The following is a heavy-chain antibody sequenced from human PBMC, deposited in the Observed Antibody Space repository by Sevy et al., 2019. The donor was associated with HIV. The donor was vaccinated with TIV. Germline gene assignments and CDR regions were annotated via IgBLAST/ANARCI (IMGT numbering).Heavy chain of an antibody. CDR3: ARDLGLLWFREFRYYYYGMDV. J-gene: IGHJ6*02. D-gene: IGHD3-10*01. Sequence: SETLSLTCAVYGGSFSGYYWSWIRQPPGKGLEWIGEINHSGSTNYNPSLKSRVTISVDTSKNQFSLRLSSVTAADTAVYYCARDLGLLWFREFRYYYYGMDVWGQGTTVTVSS. V-gene: IGHV4-34*01. CDR2: INHSGST. CDR1: GGSFSGYY.